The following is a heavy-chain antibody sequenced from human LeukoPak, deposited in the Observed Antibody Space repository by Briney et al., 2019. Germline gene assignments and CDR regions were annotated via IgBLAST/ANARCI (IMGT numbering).Heavy chain of an antibody. CDR1: GFTFSIYP. CDR2: LSGSVGST. J-gene: IGHJ4*02. D-gene: IGHD6-19*01. V-gene: IGHV3-23*01. Sequence: GVSLRLSCAPSGFTFSIYPMSCLRQAPEKGLEGVSALSGSVGSTYYADSVQGRFTISRDNSKNTLYLQMNSLRAEDTAVYYCAKDSSGWYGKGIDYWGQGTLVTVSS. CDR3: AKDSSGWYGKGIDY.